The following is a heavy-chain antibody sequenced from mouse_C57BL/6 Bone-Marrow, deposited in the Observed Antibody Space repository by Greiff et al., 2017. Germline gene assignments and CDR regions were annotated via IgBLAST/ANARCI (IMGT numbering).Heavy chain of an antibody. CDR3: ARIYYGSSFYAIDY. J-gene: IGHJ4*01. V-gene: IGHV8-8*01. Sequence: QVTLKESGPGILQPSQTLSLTCSFSGFSLSTFGMGVGWIRQPSGKGLEWLAHIWWDDDKYYNPALKSRLTISKHTSKNQVCLKISNVDTAYTATYYCARIYYGSSFYAIDYWGQGTSVTVSS. CDR1: GFSLSTFGMG. D-gene: IGHD1-1*01. CDR2: IWWDDDK.